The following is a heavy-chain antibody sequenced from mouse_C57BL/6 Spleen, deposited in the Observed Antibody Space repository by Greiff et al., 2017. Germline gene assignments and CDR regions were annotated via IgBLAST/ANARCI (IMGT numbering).Heavy chain of an antibody. J-gene: IGHJ2*01. CDR2: IYPRSGNT. CDR3: AGEANPYFGC. V-gene: IGHV1-81*01. D-gene: IGHD6-1*01. CDR1: GYTFTSYG. Sequence: QVQLQQSGAELARPGASVKLSCKASGYTFTSYGISWVKQRPGQGLEWIGEIYPRSGNTYYNEKFKGKATLTADTSSSTAYMELRSLTSEDSAVYFCAGEANPYFGCWGQGTTLTVSS.